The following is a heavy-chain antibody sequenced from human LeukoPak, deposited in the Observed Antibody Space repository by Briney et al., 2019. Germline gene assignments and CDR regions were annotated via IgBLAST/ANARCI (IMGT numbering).Heavy chain of an antibody. D-gene: IGHD3-22*01. CDR3: AIHVSGYYDSSGYYVFDY. Sequence: GESLKISCKGSGYRFTSYWIGWVRQMPGKGLEWMGIIYPGDSDTRYSPSFQGQVTISADKSISTAYLQWSSLEASDTAMYYCAIHVSGYYDSSGYYVFDYWGQGTLVTVSS. J-gene: IGHJ4*02. V-gene: IGHV5-51*01. CDR2: IYPGDSDT. CDR1: GYRFTSYW.